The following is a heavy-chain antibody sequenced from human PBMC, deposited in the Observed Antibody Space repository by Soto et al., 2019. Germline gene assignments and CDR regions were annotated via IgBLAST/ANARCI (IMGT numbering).Heavy chain of an antibody. V-gene: IGHV1-69*01. Sequence: QVQLVQSGAEVKKPGSSVKVSCKASGDIFSSYPFSWVRQAPGQGLECMGGIVPLLGTADYAQKFQDRVTINADDSTSTVYMELSSLRSDDTAVYYCARDRGSQNWYFGVWGRGTLVSVSS. CDR1: GDIFSSYP. CDR3: ARDRGSQNWYFGV. D-gene: IGHD3-10*01. CDR2: IVPLLGTA. J-gene: IGHJ2*01.